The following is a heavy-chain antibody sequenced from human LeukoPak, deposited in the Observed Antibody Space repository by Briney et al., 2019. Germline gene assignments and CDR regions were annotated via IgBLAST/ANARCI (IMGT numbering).Heavy chain of an antibody. CDR3: AKDRTSYDFWSGYYYYYYYYGMDV. CDR1: GFNVSTNY. J-gene: IGHJ6*02. Sequence: GGSLRLSCAASGFNVSTNYMSWVRQVPGKGLGWVSVFSSDGYTGYADSVKGRFTISRDNSKNTLYLQMNSLRAEDTAVYYCAKDRTSYDFWSGYYYYYYYYGMDVWGQGTTVTVSS. CDR2: FSSDGYT. V-gene: IGHV3-53*05. D-gene: IGHD3-3*01.